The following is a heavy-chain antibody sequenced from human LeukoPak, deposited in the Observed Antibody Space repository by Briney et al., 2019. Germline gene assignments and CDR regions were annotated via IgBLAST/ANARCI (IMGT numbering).Heavy chain of an antibody. J-gene: IGHJ6*02. V-gene: IGHV3-30*18. CDR1: GFTFSSYT. CDR2: ISYDGSNK. Sequence: QPGGSLRLSCAASGFTFSSYTMSWVRQAPGKGLEWVAVISYDGSNKYYADSVKGRFTISRDNSKNTLYLQMNSLRAEDTAVYYCAKDIAAQGYYYYGMDVWGQGTTVTVSS. CDR3: AKDIAAQGYYYYGMDV. D-gene: IGHD6-6*01.